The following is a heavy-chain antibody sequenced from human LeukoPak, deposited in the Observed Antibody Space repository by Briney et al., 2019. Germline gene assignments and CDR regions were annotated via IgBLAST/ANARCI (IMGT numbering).Heavy chain of an antibody. J-gene: IGHJ5*02. Sequence: PSETLSLTCTVSGGSINKDYWSWIRQPAGKGLEWIGRIHISGSTHHNPSLKSRVTMSIDASKNQFSLKLSSVTAADTAVYYCVRVFNVDIGAFDPWGQGTLVTVSS. D-gene: IGHD5-12*01. CDR2: IHISGST. CDR3: VRVFNVDIGAFDP. V-gene: IGHV4-4*07. CDR1: GGSINKDY.